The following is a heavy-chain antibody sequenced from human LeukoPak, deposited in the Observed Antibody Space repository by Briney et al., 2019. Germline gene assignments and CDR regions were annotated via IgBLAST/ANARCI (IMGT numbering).Heavy chain of an antibody. CDR2: ISYDGSNK. D-gene: IGHD5-18*01. V-gene: IGHV3-30*04. Sequence: GRSLRLSCEASGFTFSTYAMNWVRQAPGKGLEWVAVISYDGSNKYHADSVKGRFTISRDNSKNTVYLQMNSLRAEDTAVYYCARDRSSYGSYFDYWGQGTLVTVSS. CDR3: ARDRSSYGSYFDY. J-gene: IGHJ4*02. CDR1: GFTFSTYA.